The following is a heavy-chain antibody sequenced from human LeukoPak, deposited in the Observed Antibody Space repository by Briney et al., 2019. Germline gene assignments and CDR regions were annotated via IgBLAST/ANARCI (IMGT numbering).Heavy chain of an antibody. D-gene: IGHD6-13*01. CDR3: VRDLASSPHYIDY. CDR1: GYTLTNYG. V-gene: IGHV1-18*01. CDR2: ISGYSGNT. Sequence: VASVKVSCGPSGYTLTNYGISTVPQAPGQGLEWMGWISGYSGNTDYAQKLQGRVTMTTDTSTSTAYMELRSLRSDDTAVYYCVRDLASSPHYIDYCGQGTLVTVSS. J-gene: IGHJ4*02.